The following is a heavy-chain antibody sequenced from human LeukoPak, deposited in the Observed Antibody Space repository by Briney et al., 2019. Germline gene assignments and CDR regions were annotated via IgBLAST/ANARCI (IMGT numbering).Heavy chain of an antibody. CDR3: ARDAVAGTDY. V-gene: IGHV3-20*04. CDR2: INWNGGST. Sequence: GGSLRLSCAASGFTYSNYAMTWVRQAPGKGLEWVSGINWNGGSTGYADSVKGRFTISRDNAKNSLYLQMNSLRAEDTALYYCARDAVAGTDYWGQGTLVTVSS. J-gene: IGHJ4*02. CDR1: GFTYSNYA. D-gene: IGHD6-19*01.